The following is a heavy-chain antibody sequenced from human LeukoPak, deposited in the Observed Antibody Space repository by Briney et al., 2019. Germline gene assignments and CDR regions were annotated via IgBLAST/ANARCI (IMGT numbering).Heavy chain of an antibody. Sequence: SETLSLTCTVSGGSMNNYYWTWIRQPPGKGLEWIGYSFYSGSTDYNPSLKSRVTISVDTSKNQFSLRLSSVTAADTAVYYCARAATIWNPHSWGQGTLITVSS. D-gene: IGHD5-12*01. V-gene: IGHV4-59*12. CDR1: GGSMNNYY. CDR2: SFYSGST. CDR3: ARAATIWNPHS. J-gene: IGHJ4*02.